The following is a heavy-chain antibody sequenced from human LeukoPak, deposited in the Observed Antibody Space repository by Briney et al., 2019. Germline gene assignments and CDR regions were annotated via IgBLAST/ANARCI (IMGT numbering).Heavy chain of an antibody. D-gene: IGHD6-6*01. V-gene: IGHV1-2*02. CDR3: AKTAYSSSSWFDP. CDR1: GYTFTGYY. Sequence: ASVKVSCKASGYTFTGYYMHWVRQAPGQGLEWMGWINPNSGGTNYAQKFQGRVTMTRDTSISTAYMELSRLRSDDTAVYYCAKTAYSSSSWFDPWGPGTLVTVSS. J-gene: IGHJ5*02. CDR2: INPNSGGT.